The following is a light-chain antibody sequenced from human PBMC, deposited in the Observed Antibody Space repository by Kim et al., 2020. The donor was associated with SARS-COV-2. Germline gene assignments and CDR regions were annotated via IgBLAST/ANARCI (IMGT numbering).Light chain of an antibody. Sequence: SPGERATRSCRASQSVSSNLAWYQQKPGQAPRLLIYDASTRATGIPARFSGSGSGTEFTLTISSLQSEDFAIYYCQQYNNWPPWTFGQGTKVEIK. J-gene: IGKJ1*01. CDR2: DAS. CDR3: QQYNNWPPWT. V-gene: IGKV3-15*01. CDR1: QSVSSN.